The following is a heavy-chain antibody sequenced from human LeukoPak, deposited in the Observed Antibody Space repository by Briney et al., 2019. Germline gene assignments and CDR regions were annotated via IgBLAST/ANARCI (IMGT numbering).Heavy chain of an antibody. D-gene: IGHD4-17*01. J-gene: IGHJ5*02. Sequence: TGGSLRLSCAASGFTVSSNYMSWVRQAPGKGLEWVSVIYSGGSTDYADSVKGRFTISRDNSKNTLYLQMNSLRAEDTAVYYCAKGEATVTFDPWGQGTLVTVSS. CDR3: AKGEATVTFDP. V-gene: IGHV3-53*01. CDR2: IYSGGST. CDR1: GFTVSSNY.